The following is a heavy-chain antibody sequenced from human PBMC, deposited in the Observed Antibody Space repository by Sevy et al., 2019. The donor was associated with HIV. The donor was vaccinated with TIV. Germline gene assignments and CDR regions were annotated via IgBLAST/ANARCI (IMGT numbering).Heavy chain of an antibody. CDR3: ARESRAVAGIGYYFKY. Sequence: GGSLRLSCAASGFSLSGYGLHWVRQAPGKGLEWVAVIWYDGSNKEYADSVKGRFTISRDNSKNTLYLQRNSLRAEDTAVYYCARESRAVAGIGYYFKYWGQGALVTVSS. J-gene: IGHJ4*02. CDR1: GFSLSGYG. CDR2: IWYDGSNK. D-gene: IGHD6-19*01. V-gene: IGHV3-33*01.